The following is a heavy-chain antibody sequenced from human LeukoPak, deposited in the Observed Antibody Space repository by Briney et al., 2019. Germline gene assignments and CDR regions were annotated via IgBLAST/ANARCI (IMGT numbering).Heavy chain of an antibody. CDR2: ISSSSSYI. J-gene: IGHJ4*02. Sequence: GGSLRLSCAASGFTFSSYSMNWVRQAPGKGLEWVSSISSSSSYIYYADSVKGRFTISRDNAKNSLYLQMNSLRAEDTAVYYCAKENYYDSTSFDYWGQGTLVTVSS. CDR3: AKENYYDSTSFDY. CDR1: GFTFSSYS. V-gene: IGHV3-21*04. D-gene: IGHD3-22*01.